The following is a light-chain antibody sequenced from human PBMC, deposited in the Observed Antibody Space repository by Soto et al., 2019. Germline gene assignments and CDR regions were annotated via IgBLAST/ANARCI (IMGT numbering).Light chain of an antibody. CDR1: SSDFGSYKF. CDR3: FSFTSTTTHV. J-gene: IGLJ1*01. Sequence: QSALTQPACLSGAPGQSGTICCTGTSSDFGSYKFVSWYQHHPGKVPKVIIYETSKRPPGVSDRFSGSKSGNTASLTISGLQAEDEADYYCFSFTSTTTHVSGSGTKVTVL. V-gene: IGLV2-23*01. CDR2: ETS.